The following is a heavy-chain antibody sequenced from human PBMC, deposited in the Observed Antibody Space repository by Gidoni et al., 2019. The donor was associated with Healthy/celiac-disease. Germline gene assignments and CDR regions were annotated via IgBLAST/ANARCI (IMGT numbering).Heavy chain of an antibody. Sequence: QVQLVQSWAEVKKPGASVKVSCKASGYTFTSYDINWVRQATGQGLEWMGWMNPNSGNTGYAQKFQGRVTMTRNTSISTAYMELSSLRSEDTAVYYCARRYGDYYYYGMDVWGQGTTVTVSS. V-gene: IGHV1-8*01. CDR2: MNPNSGNT. CDR3: ARRYGDYYYYGMDV. CDR1: GYTFTSYD. J-gene: IGHJ6*02. D-gene: IGHD4-17*01.